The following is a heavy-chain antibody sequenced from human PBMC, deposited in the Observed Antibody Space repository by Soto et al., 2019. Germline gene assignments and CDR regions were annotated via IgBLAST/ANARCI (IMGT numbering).Heavy chain of an antibody. D-gene: IGHD3-9*01. CDR2: ISGSGGST. Sequence: RLSCAASGFTFSNYGMSWVRQAPGKGLGWVSVISGSGGSTYYADSVKGRFTLSRDNSKNTVDLQMNSLRAEDTAVYYCAKDSPVGVPILRVLHYWGQGTLVTVSS. CDR1: GFTFSNYG. V-gene: IGHV3-23*01. CDR3: AKDSPVGVPILRVLHY. J-gene: IGHJ4*02.